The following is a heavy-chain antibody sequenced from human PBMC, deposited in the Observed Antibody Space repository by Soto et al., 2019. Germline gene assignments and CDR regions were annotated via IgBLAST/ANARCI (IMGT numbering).Heavy chain of an antibody. V-gene: IGHV3-23*01. D-gene: IGHD1-26*01. CDR2: ISGSSGST. CDR3: AKGKRFVGATIFGLDV. Sequence: EVQLLESGGGLVQPGGSLRLSCAASGFTFSSYAMTWVRQAPGKGLEWVSGISGSSGSTNYGDSVKGRFTISRDNSKNKLYLQMNSLRADDTAVYYCAKGKRFVGATIFGLDVWCQGHTVNVS. J-gene: IGHJ6*02. CDR1: GFTFSSYA.